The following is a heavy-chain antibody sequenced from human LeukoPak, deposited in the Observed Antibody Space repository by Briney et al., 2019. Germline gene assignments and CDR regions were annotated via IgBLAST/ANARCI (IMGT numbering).Heavy chain of an antibody. CDR2: ISSSGSTI. CDR1: GFTFSSHE. V-gene: IGHV3-48*03. Sequence: GGSLRLSCAASGFTFSSHEMNWVRQAPGKGLEWVSYISSSGSTIYYADSVKGRFTISRDNAKNSLYLQMNSLRAEDTAVYYCARSGRFGDYIFDYWGQGTLVTVSS. J-gene: IGHJ4*02. CDR3: ARSGRFGDYIFDY. D-gene: IGHD4-17*01.